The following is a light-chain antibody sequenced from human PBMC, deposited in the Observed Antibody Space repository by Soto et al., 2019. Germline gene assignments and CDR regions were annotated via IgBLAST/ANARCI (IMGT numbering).Light chain of an antibody. V-gene: IGKV1-5*01. CDR2: DAS. Sequence: DIQMTQSPTTLSASAGDRVIITCRASQRMSAWLAWYQQKPGKAPKLLIYDASSLENGVPSRFSGSGSGTEFTLTISSLQPDDFATYYCQQYDTYPWTFGQGTKVDIK. CDR1: QRMSAW. CDR3: QQYDTYPWT. J-gene: IGKJ1*01.